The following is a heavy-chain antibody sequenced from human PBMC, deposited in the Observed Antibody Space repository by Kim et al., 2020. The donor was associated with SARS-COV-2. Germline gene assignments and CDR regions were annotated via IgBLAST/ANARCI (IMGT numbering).Heavy chain of an antibody. D-gene: IGHD3-22*01. CDR3: AKGRRFYDSGGFSFDF. Sequence: SVKGRFTISRDDSKNTLYLQINSLRAEDTAVYYCAKGRRFYDSGGFSFDFWGQGALVTVSS. V-gene: IGHV3-23*01. J-gene: IGHJ4*02.